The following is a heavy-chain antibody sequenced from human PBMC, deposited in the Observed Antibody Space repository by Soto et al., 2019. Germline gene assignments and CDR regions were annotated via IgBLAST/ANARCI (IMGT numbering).Heavy chain of an antibody. V-gene: IGHV3-7*03. J-gene: IGHJ4*02. CDR3: ARRISAHFDY. CDR1: GFTFSSCW. Sequence: GGSLRLSCVASGFTFSSCWMTWVRQAPGKGLEWVANIKQDGSEKYYVDSVKGRFTISRDNAKNSLYLQINSLRAEDTAVYYCARRISAHFDYWGQGTLVTVSS. CDR2: IKQDGSEK.